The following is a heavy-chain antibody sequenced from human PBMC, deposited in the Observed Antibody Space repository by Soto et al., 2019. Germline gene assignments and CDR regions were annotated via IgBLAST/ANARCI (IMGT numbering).Heavy chain of an antibody. CDR3: ARGDPGYYYYGMDV. CDR2: IYYSGST. V-gene: IGHV4-31*03. J-gene: IGHJ6*02. CDR1: GGSISSGGYY. Sequence: PSETLSLTCTVSGGSISSGGYYWSWIRQHPGKGLEWIGYIYYSGSTYYNPSLKSRVTISVDTSKNQFSLKLSSVTAADTAVYYCARGDPGYYYYGMDVWGQGTTVTVSS.